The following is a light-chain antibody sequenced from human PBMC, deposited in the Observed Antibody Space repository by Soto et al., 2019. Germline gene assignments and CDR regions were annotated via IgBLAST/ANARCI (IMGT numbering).Light chain of an antibody. Sequence: EIVMTQSPATLSVSPGERATLSCRARQSVSSNLAWYQQKPGQAPRLLIYGASTRATGIPARFSGSGSGTEFTLTISSLQSEDFAVYYCQQYNNWPLTVGQGTKVDIK. CDR2: GAS. J-gene: IGKJ1*01. CDR3: QQYNNWPLT. CDR1: QSVSSN. V-gene: IGKV3-15*01.